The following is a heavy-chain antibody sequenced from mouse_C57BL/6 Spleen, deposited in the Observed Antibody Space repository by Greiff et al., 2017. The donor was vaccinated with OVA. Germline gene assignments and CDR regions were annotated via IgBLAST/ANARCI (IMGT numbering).Heavy chain of an antibody. V-gene: IGHV1-64*01. D-gene: IGHD1-1*01. CDR3: ARSDTTRDY. CDR1: GYTFTSYW. Sequence: QVQLQQSGAELVKPGASVKLSCKASGYTFTSYWMHWVKQRPGQGLEWIGMIHPNSGSTNYNEKFKSKATLTVDKSSSTAYMQLSSLASEDSAVYYCARSDTTRDYWGQGTTLTVSS. CDR2: IHPNSGST. J-gene: IGHJ2*01.